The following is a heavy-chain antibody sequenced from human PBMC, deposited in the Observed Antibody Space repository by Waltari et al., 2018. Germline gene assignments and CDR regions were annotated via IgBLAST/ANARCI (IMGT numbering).Heavy chain of an antibody. CDR1: GFIFSRFA. Sequence: EVQLLESGGGLVQRGGSLRLSCAVSGFIFSRFAMRWVRHTPGKGLEWVAGTSASSGSTYYADSVQGRFTISRDNSKKRVFLQMNSLRAEDTATYYCTKMRRNLPRDIIDNWGQGTQVIIAS. CDR2: TSASSGST. J-gene: IGHJ4*02. V-gene: IGHV3-23*01. CDR3: TKMRRNLPRDIIDN.